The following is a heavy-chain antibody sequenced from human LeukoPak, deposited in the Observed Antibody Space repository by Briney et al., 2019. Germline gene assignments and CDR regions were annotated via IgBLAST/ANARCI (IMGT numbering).Heavy chain of an antibody. CDR2: IYYSGST. V-gene: IGHV4-39*07. CDR3: ARLRYSGYDWGPFDY. CDR1: GGSISSSSYY. Sequence: NPSETLSLTCTVSGGSISSSSYYWGWIRQPPGKGLEWIGSIYYSGSTYYNPSLKSRVTISVDTSKNQFSLKLSSVTAADTAVYYCARLRYSGYDWGPFDYWGQGTLVTVSS. D-gene: IGHD5-12*01. J-gene: IGHJ4*02.